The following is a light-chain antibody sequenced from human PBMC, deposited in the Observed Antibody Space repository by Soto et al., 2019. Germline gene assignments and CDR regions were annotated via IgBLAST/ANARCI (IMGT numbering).Light chain of an antibody. CDR3: QQRRNWPIP. Sequence: EIVLTQSPATLSLSPGERATLSCRASENINTYLAWYQQKPGQVPRLLMYDASNRATGIPARFSGSGSGTDFTLTISSLEPEDFAVYYCQQRRNWPIPFGGGTKVEIK. V-gene: IGKV3-11*01. CDR2: DAS. CDR1: ENINTY. J-gene: IGKJ4*01.